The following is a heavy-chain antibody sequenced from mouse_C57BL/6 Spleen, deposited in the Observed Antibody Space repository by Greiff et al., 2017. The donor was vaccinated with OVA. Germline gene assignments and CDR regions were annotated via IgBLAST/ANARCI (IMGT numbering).Heavy chain of an antibody. J-gene: IGHJ2*01. Sequence: EVQLQQSGPGLVKPSQSLSLTCSVTGYSITSGYYWNWIRQFPGNKLEWMGYISYDGSNNYNPSLKNRISITRDTSKNQFFLKLNSVTTEDTATYYCARVRGYDYFDYWGQGTTLTVSS. D-gene: IGHD2-2*01. CDR2: ISYDGSN. CDR3: ARVRGYDYFDY. V-gene: IGHV3-6*01. CDR1: GYSITSGYY.